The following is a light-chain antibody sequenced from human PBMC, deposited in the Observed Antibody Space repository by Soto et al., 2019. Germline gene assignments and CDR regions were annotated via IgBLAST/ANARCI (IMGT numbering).Light chain of an antibody. V-gene: IGLV2-8*01. CDR2: EVS. CDR3: TSYTGDDFTFV. J-gene: IGLJ1*01. Sequence: QSALTQPPSASGSLGQSVTISCTGTSSDIGTYDYVSWYQQHPGRAPKLIIFEVSKRPLGVPDRFSGSKSGNTASLIVSGLQPDDEAEYHCTSYTGDDFTFVFGTGTKLPS. CDR1: SSDIGTYDY.